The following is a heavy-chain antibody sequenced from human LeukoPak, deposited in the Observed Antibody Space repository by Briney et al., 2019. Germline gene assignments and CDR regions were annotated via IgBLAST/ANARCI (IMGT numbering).Heavy chain of an antibody. CDR2: ISAYNGNT. CDR3: ARAAYYYDSSGYNR. D-gene: IGHD3-22*01. Sequence: ASVKVSCKASGYTFTSYGISWVRQAPGQGLEWMGWISAYNGNTNYAQKLQGRVTMTTDTSTSTAYMELRSLRFDDTAVYYCARAAYYYDSSGYNRWGQGTLVTVSS. J-gene: IGHJ4*02. CDR1: GYTFTSYG. V-gene: IGHV1-18*01.